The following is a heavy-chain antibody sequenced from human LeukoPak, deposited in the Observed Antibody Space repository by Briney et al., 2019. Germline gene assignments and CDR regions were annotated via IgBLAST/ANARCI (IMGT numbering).Heavy chain of an antibody. D-gene: IGHD3-16*01. J-gene: IGHJ5*01. V-gene: IGHV3-74*03. CDR3: ARDGGLGNNWFDP. Sequence: GGSLRLSCAASGFTFSTFWMHWVRQAPGKGLVWVSGINSDGSSTTYADSVKGRFTISRDNAKNTLYLQMNSLRVEDTAVYYCARDGGLGNNWFDPWGQGALVTVSS. CDR2: INSDGSST. CDR1: GFTFSTFW.